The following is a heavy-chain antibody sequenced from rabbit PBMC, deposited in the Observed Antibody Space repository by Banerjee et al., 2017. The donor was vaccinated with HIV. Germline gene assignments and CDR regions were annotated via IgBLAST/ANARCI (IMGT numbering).Heavy chain of an antibody. CDR1: GFSFSNKYV. V-gene: IGHV1S40*01. Sequence: QSLEESGGDLVKPEGSLTLTCTASGFSFSNKYVMCWVRQAPGKGLEWIGYIDPIFGGTYHASWVNGRFSISSHNAQNTLYLQLNSLTAADTATYFCARDLAGVIGWNFNLWGPGTLVTVS. CDR2: IDPIFGGT. CDR3: ARDLAGVIGWNFNL. J-gene: IGHJ4*01. D-gene: IGHD4-1*01.